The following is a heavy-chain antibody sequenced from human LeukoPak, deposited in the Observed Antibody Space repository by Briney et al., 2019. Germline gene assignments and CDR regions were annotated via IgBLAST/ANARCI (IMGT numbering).Heavy chain of an antibody. CDR1: GFTFSSYW. D-gene: IGHD4-17*01. CDR2: IKQDGSEK. CDR3: ARVRYGDYWYFDL. Sequence: PGGSLRLSCAASGFTFSSYWMSWVRQAPGKGLEWVANIKQDGSEKYYVDSVKGRFTISRDNAKNSLYLQMNSLRAEDTAVYYCARVRYGDYWYFDLWGRGTLVTVSS. V-gene: IGHV3-7*03. J-gene: IGHJ2*01.